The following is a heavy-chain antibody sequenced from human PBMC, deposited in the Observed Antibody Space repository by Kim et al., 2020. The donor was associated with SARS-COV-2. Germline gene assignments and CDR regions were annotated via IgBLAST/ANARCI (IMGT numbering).Heavy chain of an antibody. V-gene: IGHV4-59*01. J-gene: IGHJ6*02. D-gene: IGHD3-10*01. CDR2: IYYSGST. Sequence: SETLSLTCTVSGGSISSYYWSWIRQPPGKGLEWIGYIYYSGSTNYNPSLKSRVTISVDTSKNQFSLKLSSVTAADTAVYYCARLILSRRITMVRGVAYGMDVWGQGTTVTVSS. CDR1: GGSISSYY. CDR3: ARLILSRRITMVRGVAYGMDV.